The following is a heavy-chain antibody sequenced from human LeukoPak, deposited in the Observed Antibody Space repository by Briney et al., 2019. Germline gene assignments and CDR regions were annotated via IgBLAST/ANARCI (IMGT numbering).Heavy chain of an antibody. Sequence: SETLSLTCTVSGGSISSYYWSWIRQPAGKGLEWIGRIYTSGSTNYNPSLKSRVTMSVDTSKNQFSLKLSSVTAADTAVYYCARHIVGGYYDSSGYPGAFDIWGQGTMVTVSS. V-gene: IGHV4-4*07. CDR2: IYTSGST. CDR3: ARHIVGGYYDSSGYPGAFDI. J-gene: IGHJ3*02. CDR1: GGSISSYY. D-gene: IGHD3-22*01.